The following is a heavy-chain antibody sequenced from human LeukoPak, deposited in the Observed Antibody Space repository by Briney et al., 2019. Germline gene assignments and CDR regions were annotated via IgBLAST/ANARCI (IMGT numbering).Heavy chain of an antibody. CDR1: GYTFTSYG. J-gene: IGHJ4*02. Sequence: ASVKVSCKASGYTFTSYGISWVRQAPGQGLEWMGWISAYNGNTNYAQKLQGRVTMTTDTYTSTAYMELRSLRSDDTAVYYCARAPTYYYASSGYSDYWGQGTLVTVSS. V-gene: IGHV1-18*01. CDR2: ISAYNGNT. D-gene: IGHD3-22*01. CDR3: ARAPTYYYASSGYSDY.